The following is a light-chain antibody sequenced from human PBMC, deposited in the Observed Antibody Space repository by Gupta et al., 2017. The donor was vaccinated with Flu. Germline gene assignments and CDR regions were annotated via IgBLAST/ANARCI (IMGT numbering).Light chain of an antibody. Sequence: ERAAASCWTGRKVAESLAWYHQKPGQQPSRLIFDAAKKATGIPAGFSGSRSGTEFTLTISSLEQDDFAVYYCLQRSSWPRFAFGPGTKVDIK. CDR1: RKVAES. V-gene: IGKV3-11*01. CDR3: LQRSSWPRFA. J-gene: IGKJ3*01. CDR2: DAA.